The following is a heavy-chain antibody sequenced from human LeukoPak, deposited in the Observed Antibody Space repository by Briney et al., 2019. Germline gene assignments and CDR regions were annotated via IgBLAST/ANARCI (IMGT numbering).Heavy chain of an antibody. D-gene: IGHD3-10*01. J-gene: IGHJ4*02. CDR1: GFTFSGYS. Sequence: PGGSLRLSCAASGFTFSGYSMNWVRQAPGKGLEWVSYISSSGSTVYYADSVKGRFTISRDNAKNSLYLQTNSLRDEDTAVYFCARDSFYYGSGSHNYFDYWGQGTLVTVSS. V-gene: IGHV3-48*02. CDR3: ARDSFYYGSGSHNYFDY. CDR2: ISSSGSTV.